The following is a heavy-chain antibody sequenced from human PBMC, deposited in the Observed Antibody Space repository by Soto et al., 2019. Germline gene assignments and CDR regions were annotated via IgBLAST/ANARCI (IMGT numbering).Heavy chain of an antibody. J-gene: IGHJ4*02. V-gene: IGHV4-59*01. CDR3: ARGTLTSYFDY. CDR1: GGSISSYY. CDR2: FYYSGST. Sequence: SETVSLTCTVSGGSISSYYWSWIRQPPGKGLEWIGYFYYSGSTNYNPSLKSRVTISVDTSKNQFSLKLNSVTAADTAVYYCARGTLTSYFDYWGQGTLVTVSS.